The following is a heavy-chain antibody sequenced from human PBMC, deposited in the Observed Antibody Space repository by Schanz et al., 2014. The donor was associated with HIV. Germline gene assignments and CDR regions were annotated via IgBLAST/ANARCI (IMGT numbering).Heavy chain of an antibody. D-gene: IGHD3-9*01. CDR3: ARTDYDILTGYSLGYYGMDV. CDR2: ISAYNGNT. V-gene: IGHV1-18*01. CDR1: GYTFTSYG. J-gene: IGHJ6*02. Sequence: QVQLVQSGAEVKKPGASVTVSCKASGYTFTSYGISWVRQAPGQGLEWMGWISAYNGNTNYAQKLQGRVTMTTDTSTSTAYMELRSLRSDDTAVYYCARTDYDILTGYSLGYYGMDVWGPGTTVTVSS.